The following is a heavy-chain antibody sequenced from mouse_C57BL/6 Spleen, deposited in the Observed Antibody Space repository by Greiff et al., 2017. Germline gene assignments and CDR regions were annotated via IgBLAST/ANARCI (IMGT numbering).Heavy chain of an antibody. D-gene: IGHD2-3*01. Sequence: QVQLKQSGAELVRPGASVTLSCKASGYTFTDYEMHWVKQTPVHGLEWIGAIDPETGGTAYNQKFKGKAILTADKSSSTAYMELRSLTSEDSAVYYCTREGLYDGYYVCWGQGTTLTVSS. J-gene: IGHJ2*01. CDR3: TREGLYDGYYVC. CDR2: IDPETGGT. CDR1: GYTFTDYE. V-gene: IGHV1-15*01.